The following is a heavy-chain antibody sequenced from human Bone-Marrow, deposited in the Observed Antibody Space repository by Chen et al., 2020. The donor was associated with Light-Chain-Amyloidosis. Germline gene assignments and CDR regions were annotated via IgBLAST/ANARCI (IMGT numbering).Heavy chain of an antibody. CDR3: AKDISYDDILPGYPADAFDI. V-gene: IGHV3-23*04. CDR1: GFAFSSYA. J-gene: IGHJ3*02. D-gene: IGHD3-9*01. CDR2: ISGSGGSR. Sequence: EVQLVESGGGLLQRGGSLRLSCAASGFAFSSYAMSWVRQAPGNGREWVSTISGSGGSRYYGDSGKGRLAISRDNSKNALFLQMNSLRAEDTAVYYCAKDISYDDILPGYPADAFDIWGQGTMVTVSS.